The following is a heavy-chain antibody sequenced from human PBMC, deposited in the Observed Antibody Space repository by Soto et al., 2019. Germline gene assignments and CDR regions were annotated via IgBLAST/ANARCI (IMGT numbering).Heavy chain of an antibody. Sequence: QVQLQESGPGLVNPSGTLSLTCAVSGGSISSSNWWSWVRQPPGKGREWIGEIYHSGSTNYNPSLKSRVTISVDKSKNQFSLKLSSVTAADTAVYYCASGVPAAIGYYFDYWGQGTLVTVSS. J-gene: IGHJ4*02. D-gene: IGHD2-2*01. CDR1: GGSISSSNW. CDR2: IYHSGST. CDR3: ASGVPAAIGYYFDY. V-gene: IGHV4-4*02.